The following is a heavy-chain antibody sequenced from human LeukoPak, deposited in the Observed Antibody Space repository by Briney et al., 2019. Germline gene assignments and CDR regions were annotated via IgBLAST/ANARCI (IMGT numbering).Heavy chain of an antibody. J-gene: IGHJ6*03. V-gene: IGHV5-51*01. Sequence: GESLKISCKGSGYSFTSYWIGWVRQMPGKGLEWMGTIYPGDSDTRYSPSFQGQVTISADKSISTAYLQWSSLKASDTAMYYCARGSELAYYYMDVWGKGTTVTVSS. D-gene: IGHD1-1*01. CDR2: IYPGDSDT. CDR1: GYSFTSYW. CDR3: ARGSELAYYYMDV.